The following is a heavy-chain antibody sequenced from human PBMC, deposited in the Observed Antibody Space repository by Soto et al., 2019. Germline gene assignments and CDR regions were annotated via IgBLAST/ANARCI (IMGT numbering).Heavy chain of an antibody. CDR1: GYTFTSYG. V-gene: IGHV1-18*04. Sequence: WASVKVFCKASGYTFTSYGISWVRQAPGQGLEWMGWISAYNGNTNYAQKLQGRVTMTTDTSTSTAYMELRSLRSDDTAVYYCARELYDFWSGSRVQMDVWGQGTTVTVSS. D-gene: IGHD3-3*01. CDR2: ISAYNGNT. J-gene: IGHJ6*02. CDR3: ARELYDFWSGSRVQMDV.